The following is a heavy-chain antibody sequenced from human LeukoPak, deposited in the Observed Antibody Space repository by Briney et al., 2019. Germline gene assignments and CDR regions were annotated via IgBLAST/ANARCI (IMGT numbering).Heavy chain of an antibody. J-gene: IGHJ4*02. V-gene: IGHV4-30-2*01. CDR2: IYHSGST. D-gene: IGHD2-21*01. Sequence: SETLSLTCAVSGGSISSGGYSWSWIRQPPGKGLEWIGYIYHSGSTYYNPSLKSRVTISVDRSKNQFSLKLSSVTAADTAVYYCARGGSDFYYFDCWGQGTLVTVSS. CDR1: GGSISSGGYS. CDR3: ARGGSDFYYFDC.